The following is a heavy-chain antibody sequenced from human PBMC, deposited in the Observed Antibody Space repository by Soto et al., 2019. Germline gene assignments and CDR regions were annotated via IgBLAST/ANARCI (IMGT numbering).Heavy chain of an antibody. D-gene: IGHD3-22*01. Sequence: GGSMRLSSAASGFTFSNACMSWVRQAPGKVLEWVGRIKSKTDGGTTDYAAPVKGRFTISRDDSKNTLYLQMNSLKTEDTAVYYCTTDPDYYDSSGPRFDYWGQGTLVTVSS. CDR1: GFTFSNAC. CDR3: TTDPDYYDSSGPRFDY. V-gene: IGHV3-15*01. CDR2: IKSKTDGGTT. J-gene: IGHJ4*02.